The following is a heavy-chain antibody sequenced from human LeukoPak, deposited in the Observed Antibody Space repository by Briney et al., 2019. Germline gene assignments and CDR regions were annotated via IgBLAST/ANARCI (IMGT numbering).Heavy chain of an antibody. J-gene: IGHJ4*02. Sequence: GGSLRLSCAASGFTFSSCAMSWVRQAPGKGLEWVSVISGSGGNTYYADSVKGRFTISRDNSKNTLYLQMNSLRAEDTAVYYCAKVGGYNKFAPADYWGQGTLVTVSS. CDR1: GFTFSSCA. D-gene: IGHD5-24*01. CDR3: AKVGGYNKFAPADY. CDR2: ISGSGGNT. V-gene: IGHV3-23*01.